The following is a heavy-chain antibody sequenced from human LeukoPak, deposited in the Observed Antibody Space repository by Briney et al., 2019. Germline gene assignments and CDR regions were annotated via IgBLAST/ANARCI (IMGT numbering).Heavy chain of an antibody. Sequence: GGSLRLSCAASGFTFSSYWMHWVRQAPGKGLVGVSRINSDGSSTSYADSVKGRFTISRDNAKNTLYLQMNSLRAEDTAVYYCARGSHDFWSGYYTDTPGNIDYWGQGTLVTVSS. J-gene: IGHJ4*02. D-gene: IGHD3-3*01. CDR3: ARGSHDFWSGYYTDTPGNIDY. V-gene: IGHV3-74*01. CDR2: INSDGSST. CDR1: GFTFSSYW.